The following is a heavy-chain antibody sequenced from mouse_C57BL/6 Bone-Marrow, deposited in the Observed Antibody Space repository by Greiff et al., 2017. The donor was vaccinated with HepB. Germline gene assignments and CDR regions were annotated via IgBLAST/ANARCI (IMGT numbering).Heavy chain of an antibody. Sequence: DVQLQESGPELVKPGASVKMSCKASGYTFTDYNMHWVKQSHGKSLEWIGYINPNNGGTSYNQKFKGKATLTVNKSSSTAYMELRSLTSEDSAVYYCARDYGSSLGYWGQGTTLTVSS. V-gene: IGHV1-22*01. CDR2: INPNNGGT. CDR3: ARDYGSSLGY. J-gene: IGHJ2*01. D-gene: IGHD1-1*01. CDR1: GYTFTDYN.